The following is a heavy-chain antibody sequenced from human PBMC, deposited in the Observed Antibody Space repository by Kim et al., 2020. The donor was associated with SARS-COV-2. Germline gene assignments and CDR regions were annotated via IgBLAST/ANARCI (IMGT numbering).Heavy chain of an antibody. Sequence: SETLSLTCTVSGGSISSSSYYWGWIRQPPGKGLEWIGSIYYSGSTYYNPSLKSRVTISVDTSKNQFSLKLSSVTAADTAVYYCARDLRIAAAGDPYWYFDLWGRGTLVTVSS. V-gene: IGHV4-39*07. J-gene: IGHJ2*01. CDR1: GGSISSSSYY. D-gene: IGHD6-13*01. CDR3: ARDLRIAAAGDPYWYFDL. CDR2: IYYSGST.